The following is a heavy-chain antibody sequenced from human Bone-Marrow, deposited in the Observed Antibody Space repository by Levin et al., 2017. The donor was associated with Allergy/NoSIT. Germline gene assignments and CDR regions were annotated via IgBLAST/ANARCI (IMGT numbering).Heavy chain of an antibody. CDR2: ISYRGTT. CDR3: AREDGYVFDC. J-gene: IGHJ4*02. D-gene: IGHD5-24*01. V-gene: IGHV4-31*03. Sequence: SETLSLTCTVSGGSFSGGGYHWSWIRQHPEKGLEWIGYISYRGTTYYNPSLKSRVTMSVDTSKTQFSLNLSSVTAADTAGYFCAREDGYVFDCWGQGTPVTVSS. CDR1: GGSFSGGGYH.